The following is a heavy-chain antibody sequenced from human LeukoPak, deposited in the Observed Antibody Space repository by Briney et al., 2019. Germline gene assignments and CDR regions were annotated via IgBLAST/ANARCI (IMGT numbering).Heavy chain of an antibody. CDR1: GFAFSTYA. J-gene: IGHJ1*01. CDR2: ISKSGDDT. Sequence: GGSLRPSCAAAGFAFSTYAMHWVRLTQGKGLEFVSAISKSGDDTSYGNDVKGRFTISRDNIKNTVDLEMGSLRVDDTGIYYCARIPEYWGQGTVVTVSS. V-gene: IGHV3-64*01. CDR3: ARIPEY. D-gene: IGHD2-2*01.